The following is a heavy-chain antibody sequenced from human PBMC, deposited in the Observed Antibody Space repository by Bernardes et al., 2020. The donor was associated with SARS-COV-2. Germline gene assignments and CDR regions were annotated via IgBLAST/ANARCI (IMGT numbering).Heavy chain of an antibody. D-gene: IGHD5-18*01. J-gene: IGHJ4*02. CDR3: ARRGYSNTSPFDY. CDR2: LFRDNV. CDR1: RFTVSTNY. Sequence: VGSLSLSCGVSRFTVSTNYMSWVRQAPGKGLEWVSGLFRDNVFYADSVKGRFTISRDNSENTLYLHMDSLRVEDTAVYFCARRGYSNTSPFDYWGQGTLVAVSS. V-gene: IGHV3-53*01.